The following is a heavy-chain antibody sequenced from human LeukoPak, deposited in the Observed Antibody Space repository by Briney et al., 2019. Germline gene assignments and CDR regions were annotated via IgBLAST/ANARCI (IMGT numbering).Heavy chain of an antibody. CDR2: INPDNGGT. Sequence: ASVKVSCKTSGYSFSDYYLHWVRQAPGQGFEWMGWINPDNGGTNYALQFQGRVTITRDTSVSTAYMELSRLRSDDMGIYYCVRESRGILNYFDNWGQGTLVTVSS. J-gene: IGHJ4*02. CDR3: VRESRGILNYFDN. CDR1: GYSFSDYY. D-gene: IGHD2-8*01. V-gene: IGHV1-2*02.